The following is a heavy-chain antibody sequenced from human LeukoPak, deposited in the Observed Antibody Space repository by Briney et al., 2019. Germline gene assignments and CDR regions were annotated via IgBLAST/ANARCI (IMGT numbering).Heavy chain of an antibody. D-gene: IGHD3-16*02. V-gene: IGHV1-69-2*01. CDR3: ATEQMITFGGVIATNNWFDP. CDR2: VDPEDGET. CDR1: GYTFTDYY. Sequence: ATVKISCKASGYTFTDYYMHWVQQAPGKGLEWMGRVDPEDGETIYAEKFQGRVTITADTSTDTAYMELSSLRSEDTAVYYCATEQMITFGGVIATNNWFDPRGQGTLVTVSS. J-gene: IGHJ5*02.